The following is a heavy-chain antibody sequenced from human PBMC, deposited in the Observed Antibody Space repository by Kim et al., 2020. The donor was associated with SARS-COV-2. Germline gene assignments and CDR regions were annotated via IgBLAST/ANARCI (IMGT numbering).Heavy chain of an antibody. CDR3: ARSGADWEPKFDY. V-gene: IGHV3-53*01. D-gene: IGHD1-26*01. Sequence: GGSLRLSCAASGFSVSSNYMNWVRQAPGKGLEWVSVIYSGGRTYYADSVKGRFTISRDTSKNTLYLQMNSLRAEDTAVYYCARSGADWEPKFDYWGQGTLVTVSS. CDR2: IYSGGRT. CDR1: GFSVSSNY. J-gene: IGHJ4*02.